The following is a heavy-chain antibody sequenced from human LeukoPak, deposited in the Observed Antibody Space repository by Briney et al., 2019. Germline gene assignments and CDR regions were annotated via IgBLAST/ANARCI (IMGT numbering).Heavy chain of an antibody. D-gene: IGHD5-12*01. CDR1: GGSISSSSYY. V-gene: IGHV4-39*01. J-gene: IGHJ4*02. Sequence: SETLSLTCTVSGGSISSSSYYWGWLRQPPGKGLEWIGSIYYSGSTYYNPSLRSRVTISVDTSKNQFSLKLSSVTAADTAVYYCAANSGYDRGEPFDYWGQGTLVTVSS. CDR2: IYYSGST. CDR3: AANSGYDRGEPFDY.